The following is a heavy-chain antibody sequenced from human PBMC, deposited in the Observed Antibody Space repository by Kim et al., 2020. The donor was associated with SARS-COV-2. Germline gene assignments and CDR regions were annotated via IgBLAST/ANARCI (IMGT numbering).Heavy chain of an antibody. CDR3: ARDGYCSSTSCYFLDY. J-gene: IGHJ4*02. D-gene: IGHD2-2*01. Sequence: GGSLRLSCAASGFTFSSYWMSWVRQAPGKGLEWVANIKQDGSEKYYVDSVKGRFTISRDNAKNSLYLQMNSLRAEDTAVYYCARDGYCSSTSCYFLDYWGQGTLVTVSS. CDR2: IKQDGSEK. V-gene: IGHV3-7*03. CDR1: GFTFSSYW.